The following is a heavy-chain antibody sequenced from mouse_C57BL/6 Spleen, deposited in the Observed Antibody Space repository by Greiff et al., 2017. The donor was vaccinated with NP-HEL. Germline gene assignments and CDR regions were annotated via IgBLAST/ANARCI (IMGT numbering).Heavy chain of an antibody. CDR3: TTAFSNFDY. CDR2: IDPETGGT. V-gene: IGHV1-15*01. CDR1: GYTFTDYE. Sequence: VQRVESGAELVRPGASVTLSCKASGYTFTDYEMHWVKQTPVHGLEWIGAIDPETGGTAYNQKFKGKAILTADKSSSTAYMELRSLTSEDSAVYYCTTAFSNFDYWGQGTTLTVSS. J-gene: IGHJ2*01.